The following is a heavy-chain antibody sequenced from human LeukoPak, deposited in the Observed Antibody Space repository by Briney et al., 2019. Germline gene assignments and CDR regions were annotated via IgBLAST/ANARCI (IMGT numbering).Heavy chain of an antibody. J-gene: IGHJ5*02. Sequence: SETLSLTCTVSGGSISSSSYYWGWIRQPPGKRLEWIGSIYYSGSTYYNPSLKSRVTISVDTSKNQFSLKLSSVTAADTAVYYCARGHYLDSSTYYLTWFDPWSQGTLVTVSS. CDR3: ARGHYLDSSTYYLTWFDP. CDR1: GGSISSSSYY. CDR2: IYYSGST. V-gene: IGHV4-39*07. D-gene: IGHD3-22*01.